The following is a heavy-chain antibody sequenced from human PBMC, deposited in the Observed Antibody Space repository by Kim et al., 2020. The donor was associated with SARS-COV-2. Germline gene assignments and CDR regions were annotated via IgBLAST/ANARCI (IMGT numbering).Heavy chain of an antibody. CDR3: ARDTVIQEGGAFDI. CDR2: IIPILGIA. J-gene: IGHJ3*02. Sequence: SVKVSCKASGGTFSSYAISWVRQAPGQGLEWMGRIIPILGIANYAQKFQGRVTITADKSTSTAYMELSSLRSEDTAVYYCARDTVIQEGGAFDIWGQGTMVTVSS. D-gene: IGHD4-17*01. V-gene: IGHV1-69*04. CDR1: GGTFSSYA.